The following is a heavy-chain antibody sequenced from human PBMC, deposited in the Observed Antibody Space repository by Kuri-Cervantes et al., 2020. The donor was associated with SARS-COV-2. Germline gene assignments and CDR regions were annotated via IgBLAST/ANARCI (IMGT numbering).Heavy chain of an antibody. CDR2: ISSSGSTI. CDR3: ARAPTVTLDY. V-gene: IGHV3-11*04. Sequence: LSLTCAASGFTVSSNYMSWVRQAPGKGLEWVSYISSSGSTIYYADSVKGRFTISRDNAKNSLYLQMNSLRAEDTAVYYCARAPTVTLDYWGQGTLVTVSS. CDR1: GFTVSSNY. D-gene: IGHD4-17*01. J-gene: IGHJ4*02.